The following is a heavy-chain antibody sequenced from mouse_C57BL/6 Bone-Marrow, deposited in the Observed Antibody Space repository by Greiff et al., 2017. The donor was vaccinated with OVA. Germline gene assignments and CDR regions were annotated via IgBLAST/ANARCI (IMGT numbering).Heavy chain of an antibody. D-gene: IGHD2-3*01. V-gene: IGHV1-81*01. Sequence: QVQLQQSGAELARPGASVKLSCKASGYTLTSYGISWVKQRTGQGLEWIGEIYPRSGNTYYNEKFKGKATLTADKSSSTAYMELRSLTSEDSAVYFCASCGIYDGYYQKAWFAYWGQGTLVTVSA. CDR3: ASCGIYDGYYQKAWFAY. CDR2: IYPRSGNT. J-gene: IGHJ3*01. CDR1: GYTLTSYG.